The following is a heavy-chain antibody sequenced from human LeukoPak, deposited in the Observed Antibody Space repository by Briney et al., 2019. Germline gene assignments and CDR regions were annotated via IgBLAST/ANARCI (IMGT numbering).Heavy chain of an antibody. CDR3: AKVGQWLRPWYLDY. CDR2: ISGGSSGST. CDR1: GFTFSDYA. D-gene: IGHD6-19*01. J-gene: IGHJ4*02. V-gene: IGHV3-23*01. Sequence: GGSLRLSCAASGFTFSDYAMSWVRQAPGKGLEWLSVISGGSSGSTYYADSVTGRFTVSRDNSKNTVDLQMNNLRADDTALYFCAKVGQWLRPWYLDYWGQGNLITVSS.